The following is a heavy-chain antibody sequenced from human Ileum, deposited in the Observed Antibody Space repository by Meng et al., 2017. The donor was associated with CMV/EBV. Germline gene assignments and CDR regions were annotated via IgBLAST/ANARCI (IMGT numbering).Heavy chain of an antibody. Sequence: SETLSLTCTVSGGSISSSSYYWGWISQPPGKGLEWIGSIYYSGSTYYNPSLKSRVTISVDTSKNQFSLKLSSVTAADTAVYYCARDPSPSRIMVVIATPSYFDYWGQGTLVTVSS. CDR2: IYYSGST. D-gene: IGHD2-21*01. J-gene: IGHJ4*02. V-gene: IGHV4-39*07. CDR1: GGSISSSSYY. CDR3: ARDPSPSRIMVVIATPSYFDY.